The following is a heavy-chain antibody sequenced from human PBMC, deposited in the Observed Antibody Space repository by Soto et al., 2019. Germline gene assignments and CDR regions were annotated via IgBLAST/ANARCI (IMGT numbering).Heavy chain of an antibody. D-gene: IGHD3-22*01. Sequence: QVQLQESGPGLVKPSETLSLTCTVSGGSVSSGSYYWSWIRQPPGKGLEWIGYLYYSGSTNYNPSLKSRVTISVDTYKNQFSLKLSSVTAADLAVYYCARGGVDYYDSSGYYYHFDYWGQGTLVTVSS. CDR1: GGSVSSGSYY. CDR3: ARGGVDYYDSSGYYYHFDY. V-gene: IGHV4-61*01. CDR2: LYYSGST. J-gene: IGHJ4*02.